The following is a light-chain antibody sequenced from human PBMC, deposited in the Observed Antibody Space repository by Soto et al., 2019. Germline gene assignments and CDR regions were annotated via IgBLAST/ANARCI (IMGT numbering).Light chain of an antibody. Sequence: EIVLTQPPGTLSLSPGERSTLSCMSSQSVSNNYLAWYQQKPGQAPRLLICGASNRATGIPDRFSGSRSGTDFTLTISRLEPEDFAVYYCQQYGSPPGTFGQGTKVDI. CDR2: GAS. V-gene: IGKV3-20*01. J-gene: IGKJ1*01. CDR1: QSVSNNY. CDR3: QQYGSPPGT.